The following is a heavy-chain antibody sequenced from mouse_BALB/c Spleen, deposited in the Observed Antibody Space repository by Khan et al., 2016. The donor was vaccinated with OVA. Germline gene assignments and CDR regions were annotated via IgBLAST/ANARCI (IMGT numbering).Heavy chain of an antibody. CDR1: GFTFSSFV. D-gene: IGHD2-1*01. V-gene: IGHV5-9-1*01. J-gene: IGHJ3*01. CDR3: ANGNYGWFSY. CDR2: ISSAATYT. Sequence: EVELVESGGVLVEPGGSLKLSCAASGFTFSSFVMSWVRQTPEKRLELVATISSAATYTYYPDSVKGRFTISRDNAKNTLYLQMNSLRSDDTAIYYCANGNYGWFSYWGQGTLVTVST.